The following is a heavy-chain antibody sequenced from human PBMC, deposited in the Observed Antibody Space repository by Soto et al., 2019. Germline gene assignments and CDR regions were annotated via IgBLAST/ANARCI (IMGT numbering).Heavy chain of an antibody. D-gene: IGHD6-19*01. CDR1: GYTFTGYY. V-gene: IGHV1-2*02. J-gene: IGHJ3*02. CDR2: INPNSGGT. Sequence: QVQLVQSGAEVKKPGASVKVSCKASGYTFTGYYMHWVRQAPGQGLEWMGWINPNSGGTNYAQKLKGRVTMTMDTSISTAYMELSRRRSDDTAVYYCARPCIAVAGTRHAFDIWGQGTMVTVSS. CDR3: ARPCIAVAGTRHAFDI.